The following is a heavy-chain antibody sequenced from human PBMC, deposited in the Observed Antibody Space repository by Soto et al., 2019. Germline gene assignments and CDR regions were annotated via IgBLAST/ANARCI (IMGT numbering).Heavy chain of an antibody. CDR2: ISGSGGST. Sequence: GGSLRLSCAASGFTFSSYAMSWVRQAPGKGLEWVSAISGSGGSTYYADSVKGRFTISRDNSKNTLYLQMNSLRAEDTAVYYCAKGSGIYSSSWYREPWGQGTLVTVSS. V-gene: IGHV3-23*01. D-gene: IGHD6-13*01. CDR3: AKGSGIYSSSWYREP. J-gene: IGHJ5*02. CDR1: GFTFSSYA.